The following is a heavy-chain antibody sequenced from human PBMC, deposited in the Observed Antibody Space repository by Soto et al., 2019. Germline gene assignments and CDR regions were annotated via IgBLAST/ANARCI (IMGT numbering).Heavy chain of an antibody. J-gene: IGHJ4*02. CDR1: GFDFSGSE. CDR3: AKVAPFILGSPV. Sequence: EVQLLESGGALVHPGGSLRLSCTASGFDFSGSEMNWFRQSPGKGLEWVAYINGSGGVMFHADSVKGRFSISRDNAKNSLFLEMSDLTAADTGVYYCAKVAPFILGSPVWGQGSLVTVSS. V-gene: IGHV3-48*03. D-gene: IGHD2-21*01. CDR2: INGSGGVM.